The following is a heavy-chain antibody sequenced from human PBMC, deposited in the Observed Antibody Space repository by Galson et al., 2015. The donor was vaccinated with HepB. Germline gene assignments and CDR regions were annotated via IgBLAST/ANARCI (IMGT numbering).Heavy chain of an antibody. J-gene: IGHJ4*02. CDR1: GYNFATYD. V-gene: IGHV1-46*01. CDR3: ARARYGTGWSFDS. Sequence: SVQVSCKASGYNFATYDIHWARQAPGQGLEWVGLINLSGGAANHTQSFQDRVTMTADASTTTVYLELSSLRSDDTAFYFCARARYGTGWSFDSWGQGTLVIVSS. CDR2: INLSGGAA. D-gene: IGHD6-19*01.